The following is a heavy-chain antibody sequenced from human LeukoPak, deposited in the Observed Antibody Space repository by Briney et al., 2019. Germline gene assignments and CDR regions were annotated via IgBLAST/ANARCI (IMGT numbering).Heavy chain of an antibody. V-gene: IGHV4-34*01. Sequence: SSETLSLTCAVYGGSFSGYYWSWICQPPGKGLEWVGEINHSGSTNYNPSLKSRVTISVDTSKNQFSPKLSSVTAADTAVYYCARGVRGQQLVYYYYYYMDVWGKGTTVTVSS. J-gene: IGHJ6*03. CDR2: INHSGST. D-gene: IGHD6-13*01. CDR3: ARGVRGQQLVYYYYYYMDV. CDR1: GGSFSGYY.